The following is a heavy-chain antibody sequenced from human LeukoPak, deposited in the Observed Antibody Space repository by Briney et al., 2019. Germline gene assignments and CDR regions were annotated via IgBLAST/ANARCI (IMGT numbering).Heavy chain of an antibody. CDR2: IRYDGSNK. Sequence: GGSLRLSCAASGFTFSSYGMHWVRQAPGKGLEWVAFIRYDGSNKYYADSVKGRFTISRDNSKNTLYLQMNSLRAEDTAVYYCARAKYYGSGSYSALMDVWGKGTTVTVSS. V-gene: IGHV3-30*02. CDR1: GFTFSSYG. J-gene: IGHJ6*03. D-gene: IGHD3-10*01. CDR3: ARAKYYGSGSYSALMDV.